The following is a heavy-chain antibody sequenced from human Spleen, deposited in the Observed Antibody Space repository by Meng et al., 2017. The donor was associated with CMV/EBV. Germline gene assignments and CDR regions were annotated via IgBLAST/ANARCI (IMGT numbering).Heavy chain of an antibody. V-gene: IGHV4-34*01. CDR1: GSVSGYY. CDR3: ARGLRDSSGYHFLNWFDP. CDR2: ISHSGST. J-gene: IGHJ5*02. D-gene: IGHD3-22*01. Sequence: GSVSGYYWSWIRQSRGKGLEWIGEISHSGSTNQKPSIKSRVTLSVDTSKNQFSLKLSSVTAADTAVYYCARGLRDSSGYHFLNWFDPWGPGTLVTVSS.